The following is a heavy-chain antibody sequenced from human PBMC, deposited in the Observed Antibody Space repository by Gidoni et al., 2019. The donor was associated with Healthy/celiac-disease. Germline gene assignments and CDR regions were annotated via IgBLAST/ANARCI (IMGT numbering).Heavy chain of an antibody. CDR3: ANGPERDYCSSTSCYRLRNPPFDY. V-gene: IGHV3-30*18. D-gene: IGHD2-2*01. CDR2: ISYDRSNK. J-gene: IGHJ4*02. CDR1: GFTFSSYG. Sequence: QVQLVESGGGVVQPGRSLRLSCAASGFTFSSYGMHWVRQAPGKGLEWVAVISYDRSNKYYADSVKGRFTISRDNSKNTLYLQMNSLRAEDTAVYYCANGPERDYCSSTSCYRLRNPPFDYWGQGTLVTVSS.